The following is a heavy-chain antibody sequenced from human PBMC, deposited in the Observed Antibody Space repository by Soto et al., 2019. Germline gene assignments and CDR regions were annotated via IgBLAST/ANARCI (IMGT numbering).Heavy chain of an antibody. CDR1: GYTFTSYG. CDR3: ARSPRPRWYFDY. CDR2: ISAYNGNT. D-gene: IGHD2-15*01. V-gene: IGHV1-18*01. J-gene: IGHJ4*02. Sequence: DSVKVSCKASGYTFTSYGISWLRQAPGQGLEWMGWISAYNGNTNYAQKLQGRVTMTTDTSTSTAYMELRSLRSDDTAVYYCARSPRPRWYFDYWGQGTLVTVSS.